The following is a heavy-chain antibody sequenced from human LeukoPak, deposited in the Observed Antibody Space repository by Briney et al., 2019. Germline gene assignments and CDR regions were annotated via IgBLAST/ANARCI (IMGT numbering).Heavy chain of an antibody. Sequence: PGGSLRLSCAASGFTFDDYAMHWVRQAPGKGLEWVSGISLNSGSIDYADSVKGRFTISRDNAKNSLYLQMNSLRAEDTALYYCAKASGLLWSYFDYRGQGTLVTVSS. J-gene: IGHJ4*02. CDR2: ISLNSGSI. CDR3: AKASGLLWSYFDY. CDR1: GFTFDDYA. D-gene: IGHD3-16*01. V-gene: IGHV3-9*01.